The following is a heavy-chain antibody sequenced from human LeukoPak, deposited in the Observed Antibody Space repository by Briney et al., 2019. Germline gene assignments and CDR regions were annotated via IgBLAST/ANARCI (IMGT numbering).Heavy chain of an antibody. V-gene: IGHV3-30*04. CDR2: ISYHGNTA. D-gene: IGHD2-15*01. CDR1: GFTFSSYA. J-gene: IGHJ4*02. Sequence: GGSLRLSCAASGFTFSSYAMHWVRQAPGMGLDWVALISYHGNTAYYADSVKGRFTISRDSSTLYLQMHSPRIEDTAVYYCARGSVGTPPPFDYWGQGTLVTVSS. CDR3: ARGSVGTPPPFDY.